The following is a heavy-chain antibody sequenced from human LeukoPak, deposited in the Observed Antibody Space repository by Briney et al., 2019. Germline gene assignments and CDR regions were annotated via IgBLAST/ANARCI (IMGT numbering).Heavy chain of an antibody. J-gene: IGHJ4*02. D-gene: IGHD3-22*01. V-gene: IGHV1-2*02. CDR3: ARDKKTYYYDSSGYYLVY. Sequence: GASVKVSCKASGYTFTGYYMHWVRQAPGQGLEWMGWVNPNSGGTNYAQKFQGRVTMTRDTSISTAYMELSRLRSDDTAVYYCARDKKTYYYDSSGYYLVYWGQGTLVTVSS. CDR1: GYTFTGYY. CDR2: VNPNSGGT.